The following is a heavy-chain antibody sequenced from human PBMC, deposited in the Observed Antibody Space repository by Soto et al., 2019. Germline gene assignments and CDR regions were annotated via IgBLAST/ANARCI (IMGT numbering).Heavy chain of an antibody. V-gene: IGHV4-39*01. J-gene: IGHJ4*02. CDR1: GGSISSSSYY. CDR3: ARHCEYQLLCVDY. D-gene: IGHD2-2*01. CDR2: IYYTGST. Sequence: SETLSLTCTVSGGSISSSSYYWGWIRQPPGKGLEWIGSIYYTGSTYSNPSLKSRVTISVDTSKSQFSLKLSSVTAADTAVYYCARHCEYQLLCVDYWGQGTLVTVSS.